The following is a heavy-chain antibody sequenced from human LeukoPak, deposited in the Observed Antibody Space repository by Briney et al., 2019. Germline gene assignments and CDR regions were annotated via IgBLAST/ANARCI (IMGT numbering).Heavy chain of an antibody. CDR1: GGSISSRSYY. CDR2: IYHSGST. V-gene: IGHV4-39*07. J-gene: IGHJ5*02. CDR3: ARDFCSSTSCYGWFDP. Sequence: SETLSLTCTVSGGSISSRSYYWGWIRQPPGKGLEWIGSIYHSGSTYYNPSLKSRVTISVDTSKNQFSLKLSSVTAADTAVYYCARDFCSSTSCYGWFDPWGQGTLVTVSS. D-gene: IGHD2-2*01.